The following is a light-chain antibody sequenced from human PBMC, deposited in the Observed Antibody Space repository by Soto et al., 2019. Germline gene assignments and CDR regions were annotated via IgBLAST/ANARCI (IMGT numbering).Light chain of an antibody. CDR3: PKYNCAPLA. CDR1: QGISNY. Sequence: DIQMTQSPSSLSPSVGDRVTITCRASQGISNYLAWYQQKPGKVPKLLIYAASTLQSGVPSRFSGSGSGTDFTLTISSLKTDDVATYYCPKYNCAPLAVGGGTKVVIK. J-gene: IGKJ4*01. CDR2: AAS. V-gene: IGKV1-27*01.